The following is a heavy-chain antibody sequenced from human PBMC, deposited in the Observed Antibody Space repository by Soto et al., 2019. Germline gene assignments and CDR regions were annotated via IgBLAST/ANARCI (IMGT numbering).Heavy chain of an antibody. CDR2: VSYDGSEK. V-gene: IGHV3-30*03. CDR3: ARDLFEAARRGEYAFDI. CDR1: GFTFSNYG. Sequence: GGSLRLSCAASGFTFSNYGMHWFRQAPGKGLEWVAVVSYDGSEKYYVDSVKGRFTISRDNAKNSLYLQMNSLRAEDTAVYYCARDLFEAARRGEYAFDIWGQGTMVTVSS. D-gene: IGHD3-16*01. J-gene: IGHJ3*02.